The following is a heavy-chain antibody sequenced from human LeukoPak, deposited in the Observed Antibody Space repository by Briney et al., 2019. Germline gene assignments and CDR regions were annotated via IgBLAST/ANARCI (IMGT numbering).Heavy chain of an antibody. J-gene: IGHJ4*02. CDR1: GFTFSDYW. V-gene: IGHV3-7*04. D-gene: IGHD6-13*01. CDR2: IKQDGSEH. Sequence: GGSLRLSCAASGFTFSDYWMTWVRQGPGKGLEWVANIKQDGSEHYYVDSLKGRFTISRDNSNNMLYLQITSLRAEDTAVYFCTGGGYSSSWFWIDWGQGILVTVSS. CDR3: TGGGYSSSWFWID.